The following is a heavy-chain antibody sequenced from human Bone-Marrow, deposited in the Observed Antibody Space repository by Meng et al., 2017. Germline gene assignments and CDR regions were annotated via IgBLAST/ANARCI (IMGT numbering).Heavy chain of an antibody. J-gene: IGHJ3*01. CDR2: ISHEGSST. V-gene: IGHV3-30*03. CDR3: ARGGHSSGYCGAFDV. Sequence: QLVGSGGGVVQSGRSLRLSCVASGFTFSSSVMHWVRQAPGKGLEWVAGISHEGSSTYYADSVKGRLTVSRDNFRNTMVLQMDSLRVEDTAVYFCARGGHSSGYCGAFDVWGQGTLVTVSS. CDR1: GFTFSSSV. D-gene: IGHD3-22*01.